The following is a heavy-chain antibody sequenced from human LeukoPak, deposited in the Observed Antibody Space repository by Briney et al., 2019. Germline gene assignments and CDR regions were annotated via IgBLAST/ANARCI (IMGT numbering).Heavy chain of an antibody. CDR3: ARDTNYYMDV. D-gene: IGHD2-8*01. V-gene: IGHV4-59*01. J-gene: IGHJ6*03. Sequence: PSETLSLTCTVSGGSISSYYWSWIRQPPGKGLEWIGYIYYSGSTNYNPSIKSRVTISVDTSKNQFSLKLSSVTAADTAVYYCARDTNYYMDVWGKGTTVTVSS. CDR2: IYYSGST. CDR1: GGSISSYY.